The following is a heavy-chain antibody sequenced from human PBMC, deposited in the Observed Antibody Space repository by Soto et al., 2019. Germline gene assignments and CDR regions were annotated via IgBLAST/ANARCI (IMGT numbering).Heavy chain of an antibody. CDR3: ARVPDY. CDR2: IYHSGST. CDR1: GGSISSGGYS. J-gene: IGHJ4*02. V-gene: IGHV4-30-2*01. Sequence: QLPLQESGSGLVKPSQTLSLTCAVSGGSISSGGYSWSWIRQPPGKGLEWIGYIYHSGSTYYNPSLKSRVTISVDRSKNQFSLKLSSVTAADTAVYCARVPDYWGQGTLVTVSS.